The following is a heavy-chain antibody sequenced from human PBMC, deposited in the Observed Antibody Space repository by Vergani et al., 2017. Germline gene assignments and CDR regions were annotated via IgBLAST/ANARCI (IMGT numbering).Heavy chain of an antibody. V-gene: IGHV7-4-1*02. J-gene: IGHJ6*02. CDR1: GYTFTNYP. D-gene: IGHD6-19*01. Sequence: QVQLLQSGSELKKPGASVRISCEASGYTFTNYPLIWVRQAPGQGLEFMGWINTNSGNPTYAPGFTGRFVFSLGTSVSTAYLQIRGLKAEDSAVYYCARGRQWRLTEYLYGMDVWGQGTTVTVSS. CDR3: ARGRQWRLTEYLYGMDV. CDR2: INTNSGNP.